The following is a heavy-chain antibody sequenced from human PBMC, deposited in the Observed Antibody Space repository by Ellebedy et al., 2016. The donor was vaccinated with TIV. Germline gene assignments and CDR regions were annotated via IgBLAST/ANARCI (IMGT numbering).Heavy chain of an antibody. CDR3: ARHHYISGYYPSTYLWFDP. D-gene: IGHD3-22*01. CDR1: GGSISSTSYC. V-gene: IGHV4-39*01. J-gene: IGHJ5*02. CDR2: VHYSGST. Sequence: MPSETLSLTCTVSGGSISSTSYCWGWIRQPPGRGLEWIGSVHYSGSTSYNPSLRSRVTMAVDPSKDQFSLHLSSVTAADTALYYCARHHYISGYYPSTYLWFDPWGQGTLVTVSS.